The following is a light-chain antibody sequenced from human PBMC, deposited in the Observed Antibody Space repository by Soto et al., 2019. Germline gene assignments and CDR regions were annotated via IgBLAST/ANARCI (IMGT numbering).Light chain of an antibody. Sequence: DIQMTQSPSSLSASVGDRVTITCRASQGIRNELGWYQQKPGKAPKRLMYAASSLQSGVTSRFSGSGSWTEFTLTISSLQPEDFATDYCLQYNSYPYTFGQGTKLEIK. CDR1: QGIRNE. V-gene: IGKV1-17*01. CDR2: AAS. J-gene: IGKJ2*01. CDR3: LQYNSYPYT.